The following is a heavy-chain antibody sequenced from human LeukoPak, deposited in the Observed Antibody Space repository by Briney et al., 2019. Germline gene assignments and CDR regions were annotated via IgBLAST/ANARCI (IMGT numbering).Heavy chain of an antibody. CDR1: GGSFSGYY. CDR3: SREARDCSGGSCFSSMRLSPQFDL. CDR2: INHSGST. V-gene: IGHV4-34*01. D-gene: IGHD2-15*01. Sequence: SETLSLTCAVYGGSFSGYYWSWIRQPPGKGLEWIGEINHSGSTNYNPSLKSRVTISVDTSKNHFSPKLNYVTAADTAGYYFSREARDCSGGSCFSSMRLSPQFDLWGRGTLVTVSS. J-gene: IGHJ2*01.